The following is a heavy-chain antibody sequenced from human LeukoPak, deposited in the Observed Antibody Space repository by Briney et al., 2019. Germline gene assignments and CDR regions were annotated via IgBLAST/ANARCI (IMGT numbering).Heavy chain of an antibody. CDR3: ARQIDSSGYYYDY. D-gene: IGHD3-22*01. CDR2: IYHSRST. V-gene: IGHV4-30-2*01. J-gene: IGHJ4*02. CDR1: GGSISSGGYS. Sequence: SQTLSLTCAVSGGSISSGGYSWSWIRQPPGKGLEWIGYIYHSRSTYYNPSLKSRVTISVDRSKNQYYLKLSSVTSADTGVYSCARQIDSSGYYYDYWGQGTLVTVSS.